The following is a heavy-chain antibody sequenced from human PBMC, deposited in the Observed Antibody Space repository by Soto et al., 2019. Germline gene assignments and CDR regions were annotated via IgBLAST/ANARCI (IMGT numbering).Heavy chain of an antibody. CDR2: GSN. Sequence: GSNYYNPSLKSRVTISVDPSKNQFSLKLSSVTAADTAVYYCARDISGSGSYYYYEYGMDVWGQGTTVTVSS. CDR3: ARDISGSGSYYYYEYGMDV. V-gene: IGHV4-31*02. D-gene: IGHD3-10*01. J-gene: IGHJ6*02.